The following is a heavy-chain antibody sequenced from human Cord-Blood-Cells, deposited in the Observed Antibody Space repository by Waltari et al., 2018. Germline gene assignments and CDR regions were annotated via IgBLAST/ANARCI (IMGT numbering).Heavy chain of an antibody. J-gene: IGHJ6*02. Sequence: VRQAPGKGLEWVSYISSSGSTIYYADSVKGRFTISRDNAKNSLYLQMNSLRAEDTAVYYCARSIGPYSSSWYYYYYGMDVWGQGTTVTVSS. D-gene: IGHD6-13*01. V-gene: IGHV3-48*03. CDR2: ISSSGSTI. CDR3: ARSIGPYSSSWYYYYYGMDV.